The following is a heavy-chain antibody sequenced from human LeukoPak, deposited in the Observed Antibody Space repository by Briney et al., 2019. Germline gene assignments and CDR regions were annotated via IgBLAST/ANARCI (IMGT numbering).Heavy chain of an antibody. D-gene: IGHD3-3*01. CDR3: ARYSVWSPGAQRGVFDY. Sequence: PSETLSLTCTVSGGSTSSYYWSWIRQPPGKGLEWIGYIYYSGSTNYNPSLKSRVTISVDTSKNQFSLKLSSVTAADTAVYYCARYSVWSPGAQRGVFDYWGQGTLVTVSS. CDR1: GGSTSSYY. V-gene: IGHV4-59*01. CDR2: IYYSGST. J-gene: IGHJ4*02.